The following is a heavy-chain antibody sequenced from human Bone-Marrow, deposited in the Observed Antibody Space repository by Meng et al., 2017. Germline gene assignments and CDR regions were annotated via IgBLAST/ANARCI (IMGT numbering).Heavy chain of an antibody. CDR3: ARLGTVTTADYGMDV. CDR1: GGSFSGYY. J-gene: IGHJ6*02. Sequence: SETLSLTCAVYGGSFSGYYWSWIRQPPGKGLEWIGEINHSGSTNYNPSLKSRVTISVDTSKNQFSLKLSSVTAADTAVYYCARLGTVTTADYGMDVWGQGTTVTGSS. V-gene: IGHV4-34*01. CDR2: INHSGST. D-gene: IGHD4-17*01.